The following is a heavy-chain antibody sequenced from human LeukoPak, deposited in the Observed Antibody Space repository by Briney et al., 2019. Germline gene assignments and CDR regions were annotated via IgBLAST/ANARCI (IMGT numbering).Heavy chain of an antibody. D-gene: IGHD2-15*01. V-gene: IGHV4-34*01. CDR1: GGSFSGYH. CDR2: INHSGST. J-gene: IGHJ6*02. Sequence: SETLSLTCAVYGGSFSGYHWSWIRQPPGKGLEWIGEINHSGSTNYNPSLKSRVTISVDTSKNQFSLKLSSVTAADTAVYYCARGLGTVVVIAATPNGMDVWGQGTTVTVSS. CDR3: ARGLGTVVVIAATPNGMDV.